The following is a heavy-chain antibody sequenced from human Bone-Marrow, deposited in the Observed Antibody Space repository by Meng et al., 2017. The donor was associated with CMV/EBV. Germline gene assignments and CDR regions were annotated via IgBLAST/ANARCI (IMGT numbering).Heavy chain of an antibody. V-gene: IGHV1-69*05. D-gene: IGHD1-26*01. Sequence: SVKVSCKASGGTFSSYAISWVRQAPGQGLEWMGGIIPIFGTANYAQKFQGRVTITTDESTSTAYMELSSLRSEDTAVYYCERSLVGATTVFDIWGQGTVVTVSS. CDR3: ERSLVGATTVFDI. J-gene: IGHJ3*02. CDR1: GGTFSSYA. CDR2: IIPIFGTA.